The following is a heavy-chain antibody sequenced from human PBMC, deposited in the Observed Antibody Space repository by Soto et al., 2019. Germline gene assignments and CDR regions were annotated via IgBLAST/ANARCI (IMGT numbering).Heavy chain of an antibody. V-gene: IGHV3-23*01. Sequence: EVQLLESGGNLVQPGGSLRLSCAASRFTFSNYAMSWVRQAPGKGLEWVSAISAGGGSTNYADSVKGRFTMSRDNSKNTLYLQMNGLRAEDTAVYYCANRVGPGGIPGGIDGWGQGTTGTVSS. CDR2: ISAGGGST. CDR1: RFTFSNYA. CDR3: ANRVGPGGIPGGIDG. J-gene: IGHJ6*02. D-gene: IGHD1-26*01.